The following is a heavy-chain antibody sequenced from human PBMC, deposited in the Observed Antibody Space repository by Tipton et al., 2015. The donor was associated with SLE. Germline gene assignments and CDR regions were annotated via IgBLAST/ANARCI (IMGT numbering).Heavy chain of an antibody. D-gene: IGHD6-13*01. Sequence: TLSLTCTVSGGSFSSYCWSWIRQSPGKGLEWIGYIYYSGSTYYNPSLKSRLSISVDTSKNHFSLKLTSLTAADTAVYYCARVVYSFSDAFDIWGQGTLVTVSS. J-gene: IGHJ3*02. V-gene: IGHV4-59*01. CDR2: IYYSGST. CDR3: ARVVYSFSDAFDI. CDR1: GGSFSSYC.